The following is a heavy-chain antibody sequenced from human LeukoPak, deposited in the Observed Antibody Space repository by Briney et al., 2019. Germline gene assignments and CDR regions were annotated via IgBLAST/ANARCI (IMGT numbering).Heavy chain of an antibody. J-gene: IGHJ4*02. CDR2: IIPIFGAA. V-gene: IGHV1-69*01. CDR1: GGTFSSYA. CDR3: ARARLPGIAVAGTGTANY. D-gene: IGHD6-19*01. Sequence: SVKVSCKASGGTFSSYAISWVRQAPGQGLEWMGGIIPIFGAANYAQKFQGRVTITADESTSTAYMELSSLRSEDTAVYYCARARLPGIAVAGTGTANYWGQGTLVTVSS.